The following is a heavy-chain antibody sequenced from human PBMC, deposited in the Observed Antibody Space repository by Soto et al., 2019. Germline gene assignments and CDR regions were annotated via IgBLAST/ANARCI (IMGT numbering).Heavy chain of an antibody. J-gene: IGHJ4*02. CDR3: AIGGYSSGWYYFDY. CDR1: GGSISSYY. Sequence: SETLSLTCTVSGGSISSYYWSWIRQPPGKGLEWIGYIYYSGSTNYNPSLKSRVTISVDTSKNQFSLKLSSVTAADTAVYYCAIGGYSSGWYYFDYWGQGTLVTVSS. V-gene: IGHV4-59*01. D-gene: IGHD6-19*01. CDR2: IYYSGST.